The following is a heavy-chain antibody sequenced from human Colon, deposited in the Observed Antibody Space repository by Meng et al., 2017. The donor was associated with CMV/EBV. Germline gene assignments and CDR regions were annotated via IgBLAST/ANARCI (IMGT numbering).Heavy chain of an antibody. CDR2: IYYNGNT. Sequence: SETLSLTCNVSGDSITSNNNYWDWIRQPPGMGLEWIGSIYYNGNTYYKPSLKNRVTIFLDKPKNQVSLQLRSATAADTAVYYCARRKWGSPRGVPFDYWGQGTLVTVSS. J-gene: IGHJ4*02. CDR1: GDSITSNNNY. V-gene: IGHV4-39*01. D-gene: IGHD7-27*01. CDR3: ARRKWGSPRGVPFDY.